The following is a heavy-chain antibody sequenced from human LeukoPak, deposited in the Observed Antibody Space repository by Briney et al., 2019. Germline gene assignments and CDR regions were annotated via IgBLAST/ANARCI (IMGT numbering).Heavy chain of an antibody. D-gene: IGHD3-16*01. V-gene: IGHV1-18*01. CDR2: ISTYNDNT. CDR3: ASAFGEAIWFF. CDR1: GYTFTSYG. J-gene: IGHJ4*02. Sequence: ASVKVSCKASGYTFTSYGLSWVRQAPGQGLEWMGWISTYNDNTHYAQKFQGRVTMTRDTSISTAYMEMSRLRSDDTAVYYCASAFGEAIWFFWGQGTLVAVSS.